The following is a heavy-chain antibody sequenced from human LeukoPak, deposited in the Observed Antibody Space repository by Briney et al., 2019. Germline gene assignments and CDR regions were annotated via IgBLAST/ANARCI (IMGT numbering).Heavy chain of an antibody. CDR1: GYTFTGYY. D-gene: IGHD3-9*01. V-gene: IGHV1-2*02. Sequence: ASVKVSCKASGYTFTGYYMHWVRQAPGQGLEWMGWIDPNSGGTNDAQKFQGRVTMTRDTSISTAYMELSRLRSDDTAVYYCARALRYFDWFDYWGQGTLVTVSS. CDR3: ARALRYFDWFDY. J-gene: IGHJ4*02. CDR2: IDPNSGGT.